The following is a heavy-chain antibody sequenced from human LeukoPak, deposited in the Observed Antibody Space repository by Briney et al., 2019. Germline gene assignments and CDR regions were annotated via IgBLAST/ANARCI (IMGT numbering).Heavy chain of an antibody. V-gene: IGHV3-9*01. CDR1: GFTFDDYA. CDR2: ISWNSGSI. Sequence: QPGRSLRLSCAASGFTFDDYAMHWVRQAPGKGLEWVSGISWNSGSIGYADSVKGRFTISRDNAKNSLYLQMNSLRAEDTAVYYCARDRDQGGSSWYGDAFDIWGQGTMVTVSS. D-gene: IGHD6-13*01. CDR3: ARDRDQGGSSWYGDAFDI. J-gene: IGHJ3*02.